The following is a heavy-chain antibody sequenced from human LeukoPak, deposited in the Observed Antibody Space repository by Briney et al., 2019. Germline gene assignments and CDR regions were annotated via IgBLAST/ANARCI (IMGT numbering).Heavy chain of an antibody. V-gene: IGHV4-61*02. CDR2: IYTSGST. Sequence: SETLSLTCTVSGGSISSGSYYWSWIRQPAGKGLEWIGRIYTSGSTNYNPSLKSRVTISADTSKNQFSLKLSSVTAADTAVYYCARVADQRRAYYYYYYMDVWGKGTTVTVSS. CDR1: GGSISSGSYY. J-gene: IGHJ6*03. CDR3: ARVADQRRAYYYYYYMDV. D-gene: IGHD2-2*01.